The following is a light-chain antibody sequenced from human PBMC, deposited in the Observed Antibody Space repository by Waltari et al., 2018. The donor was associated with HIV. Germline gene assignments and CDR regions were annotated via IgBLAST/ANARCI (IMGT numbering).Light chain of an antibody. V-gene: IGLV1-44*01. J-gene: IGLJ2*01. CDR3: ASWEDSLHGPV. Sequence: QSVLTQPPSASGTPGQRVTISCSGSSSNIGNNPLEWYQQFPGTAPKLLIYGNKRLPSGVPDGFSGTKSSTYAFLAIGGLESDDEADYYWASWEDSLHGPVFGGGTKLTVL. CDR1: SSNIGNNP. CDR2: GNK.